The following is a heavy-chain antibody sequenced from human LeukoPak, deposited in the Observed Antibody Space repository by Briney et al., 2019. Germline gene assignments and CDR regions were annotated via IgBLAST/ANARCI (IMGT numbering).Heavy chain of an antibody. CDR3: ARGPTTVTRAFDY. CDR1: GGSVSSGSYY. CDR2: MFTPGTI. Sequence: SETLSLTCTVSGGSVSSGSYYWSWIRQPAGKGLEWIGRMFTPGTINNNPSLKSRVTISLDTSKNQFSLNLNSVTAADTAVYYCARGPTTVTRAFDYWGQGTLVTVSS. V-gene: IGHV4-61*02. J-gene: IGHJ4*02. D-gene: IGHD4-17*01.